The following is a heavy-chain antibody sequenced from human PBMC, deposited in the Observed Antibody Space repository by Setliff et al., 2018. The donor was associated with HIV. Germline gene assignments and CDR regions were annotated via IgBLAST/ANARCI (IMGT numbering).Heavy chain of an antibody. J-gene: IGHJ4*02. CDR1: GGSVSSGNYY. Sequence: SETLSLTCTVSGGSVSSGNYYWSWIRQPPGKGLEWIGYYYYSGSTNYNPSLKSRVSISLDTSKNQFSLKLTSVTAADTAVYFCARDLRAVTIDWGQGTLVTVSS. D-gene: IGHD4-17*01. V-gene: IGHV4-61*01. CDR3: ARDLRAVTID. CDR2: YYYSGST.